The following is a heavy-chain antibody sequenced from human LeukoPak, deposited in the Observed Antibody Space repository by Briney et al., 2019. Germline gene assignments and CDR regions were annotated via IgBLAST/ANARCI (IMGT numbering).Heavy chain of an antibody. V-gene: IGHV1-2*02. D-gene: IGHD3-16*02. CDR2: INPNSGGT. CDR1: GYTFTGYY. J-gene: IGHJ4*02. Sequence: ALVKVSCKASGYTFTGYYMHWVRQAPGQGLEWMGWINPNSGGTSYAQKFQGRVTMTRDTSISTAYMELSRLRSDDTAVYYCARVLSLDSFDYWGQGTLVTVS. CDR3: ARVLSLDSFDY.